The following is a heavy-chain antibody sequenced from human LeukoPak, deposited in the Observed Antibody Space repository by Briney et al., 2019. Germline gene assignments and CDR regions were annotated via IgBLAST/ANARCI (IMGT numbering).Heavy chain of an antibody. CDR2: IYTSGST. J-gene: IGHJ4*02. CDR1: GGSISSYY. D-gene: IGHD3-22*01. Sequence: SETLSLTCTVSGGSISSYYWSWIRQPAGKGLEWIGRIYTSGSTNYNPSLKSRVTTSVDTSKNQFSLKLSSVTAADTAVYYCAREASGYYDSSGYYSPGPYFDYWGQGTLVTVSS. CDR3: AREASGYYDSSGYYSPGPYFDY. V-gene: IGHV4-4*07.